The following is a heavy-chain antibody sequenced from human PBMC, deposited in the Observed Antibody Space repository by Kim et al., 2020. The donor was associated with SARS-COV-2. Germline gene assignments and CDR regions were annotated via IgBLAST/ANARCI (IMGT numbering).Heavy chain of an antibody. Sequence: GGSLRLSCAASGFTFSSYSMSWVRQAPGKGLEWVSYISSSSSTIYYADSVKGRFTISRDNAKNSLYLQMNSLRDEDTAVYYCARDNGQYYYYGMDVWGQGTTVTVSS. CDR1: GFTFSSYS. D-gene: IGHD4-17*01. V-gene: IGHV3-48*02. CDR3: ARDNGQYYYYGMDV. J-gene: IGHJ6*02. CDR2: ISSSSSTI.